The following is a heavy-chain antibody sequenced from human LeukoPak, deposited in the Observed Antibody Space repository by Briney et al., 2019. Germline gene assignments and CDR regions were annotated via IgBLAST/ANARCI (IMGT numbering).Heavy chain of an antibody. V-gene: IGHV4-34*01. CDR3: ARARAAAGPKYYYYYYGMDV. Sequence: SETLSLTCAVYGGSFSGYYWSWIRQPPGKGLEWIGEINHSGSTNYNPSLKSRVTISIDTSKDQFSLKLSSVTAADTAVYYCARARAAAGPKYYYYYYGMDVWGQGTTVTVSS. D-gene: IGHD6-13*01. J-gene: IGHJ6*02. CDR1: GGSFSGYY. CDR2: INHSGST.